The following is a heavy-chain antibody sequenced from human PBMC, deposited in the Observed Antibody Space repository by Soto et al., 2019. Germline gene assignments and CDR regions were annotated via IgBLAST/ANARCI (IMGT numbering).Heavy chain of an antibody. CDR1: GYAFPHYF. V-gene: IGHV1-18*01. CDR2: STHTGNT. J-gene: IGHJ4*02. CDR3: ARSGEHPLDY. Sequence: ASVKVSCKTSGYAFPHYFINWVRQAPGHGLEWMGFSTHTGNTNYAQNFQGRVVLTTDTSTSTAYMEVTSLRSDDTAVYYCARSGEHPLDYWGQGTPVTVSS. D-gene: IGHD1-26*01.